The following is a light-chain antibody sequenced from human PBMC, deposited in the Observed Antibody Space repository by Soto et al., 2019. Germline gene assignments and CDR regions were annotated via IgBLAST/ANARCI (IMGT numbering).Light chain of an antibody. CDR2: GAS. J-gene: IGKJ4*01. CDR1: QAFTTTY. V-gene: IGKV3-20*01. CDR3: QQYGGSFPLT. Sequence: EIVLTQSPGTLSLSPGESATLSCRASQAFTTTYLAWYQQKPGQAPRLLIYGASNRATGIPDRFSGSGSGTDFTLTISRLEPEDFAVYYCQQYGGSFPLTFGGGTRVEIK.